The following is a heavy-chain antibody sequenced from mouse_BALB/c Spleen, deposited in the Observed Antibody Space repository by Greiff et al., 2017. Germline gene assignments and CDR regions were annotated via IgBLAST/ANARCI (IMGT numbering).Heavy chain of an antibody. D-gene: IGHD1-1*01. V-gene: IGHV5-17*02. J-gene: IGHJ2*01. CDR1: GFTFSSFG. CDR3: ARDYYGSRFDY. CDR2: ISSGSSTI. Sequence: DVMLVESGGGLVQPGGSRKLSCAASGFTFSSFGMHWVRQAPEKGLEWVAYISSGSSTIYYADTVKGRSTISRDNPKNTLFLQMTSLRSEDTAMYYCARDYYGSRFDYWGQGTTLTVSS.